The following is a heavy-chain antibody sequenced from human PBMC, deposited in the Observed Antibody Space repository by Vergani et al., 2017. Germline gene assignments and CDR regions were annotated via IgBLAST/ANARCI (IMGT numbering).Heavy chain of an antibody. CDR2: ISWNSGSI. CDR1: GFTFDDYA. D-gene: IGHD6-19*01. J-gene: IGHJ2*01. CDR3: ARGLAVAGGLSWYFDL. V-gene: IGHV3-9*01. Sequence: EVQLVESGGGLVQPGRSLRLSCAASGFTFDDYAMHWVRQAPGKGLEWVSGISWNSGSIGYADSVKGRFTISRDNAKNSLYLQMNSLRAEDTAVYYCARGLAVAGGLSWYFDLWGRGTLVTVSS.